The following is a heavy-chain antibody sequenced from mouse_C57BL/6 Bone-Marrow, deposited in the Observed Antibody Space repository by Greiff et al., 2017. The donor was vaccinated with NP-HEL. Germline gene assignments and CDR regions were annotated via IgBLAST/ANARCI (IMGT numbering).Heavy chain of an antibody. CDR1: GFTFSDYY. D-gene: IGHD2-2*01. CDR3: ARDGPSTMVTTGFDY. J-gene: IGHJ2*01. Sequence: EVMLVESEGGLVQPGSSMKLSCTASGFTFSDYYMAWVRQVPEQGLEWVANINYDGSSTYYLDSLKSRFIISRDNAKNILYLQMSSLKSEDTATYYCARDGPSTMVTTGFDYWGQGTTLTVSS. V-gene: IGHV5-16*01. CDR2: INYDGSST.